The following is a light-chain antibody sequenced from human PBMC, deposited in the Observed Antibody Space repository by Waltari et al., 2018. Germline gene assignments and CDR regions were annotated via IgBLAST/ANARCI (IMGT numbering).Light chain of an antibody. CDR3: SSYTSSSTLA. V-gene: IGLV2-14*03. CDR1: SGDVGGYKY. Sequence: QSALTQPASVSGSPGQSITISCTGTSGDVGGYKYVSWYQQHPGKAPKLMIYDVTNRPSCVSNRFSGSKSDNTASLTISGLQAEDEADYYCSSYTSSSTLAFGGGTKLTVL. J-gene: IGLJ2*01. CDR2: DVT.